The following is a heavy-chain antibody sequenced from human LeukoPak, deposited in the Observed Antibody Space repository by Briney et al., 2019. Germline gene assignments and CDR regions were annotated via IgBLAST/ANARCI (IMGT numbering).Heavy chain of an antibody. CDR2: IYSGGST. J-gene: IGHJ5*02. CDR3: AGTAAGTRWFDP. CDR1: GFTVSSNY. Sequence: GGSLRLSCAASGFTVSSNYMSWVRQAPGKGLEWVSVIYSGGSTYYADSVKGRFTISRDNSKNTLYLQMNSLRAEDTAVYYCAGTAAGTRWFDPWGQGTLVTVPS. D-gene: IGHD6-13*01. V-gene: IGHV3-66*02.